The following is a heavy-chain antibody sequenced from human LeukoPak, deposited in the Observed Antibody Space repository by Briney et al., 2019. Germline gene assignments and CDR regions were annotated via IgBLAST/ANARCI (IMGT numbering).Heavy chain of an antibody. D-gene: IGHD6-13*01. Sequence: PGGSLRLSCAASGFTFSNYGMHWVCQSPGEGLEWVALISNDGNDKYYADSVKGRFTISRDNSKNTLYLQMNSLRAEDTAVYYCARDGGNSWYRGAFDIWGQGTMVTVSS. CDR3: ARDGGNSWYRGAFDI. CDR1: GFTFSNYG. CDR2: ISNDGNDK. V-gene: IGHV3-30*03. J-gene: IGHJ3*02.